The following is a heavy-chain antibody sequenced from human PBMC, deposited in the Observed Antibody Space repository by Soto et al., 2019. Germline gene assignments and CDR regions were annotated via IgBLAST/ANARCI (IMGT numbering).Heavy chain of an antibody. Sequence: QVRLQEWGPGLVKPSQTLSLKCSVSGGSITTGGRYWSWIRQLPGKGLEWIGDIYYSGNTYYNASLKSRVTISVEAAKNQFSLKLSSVTAADTALYYCAQALVFTGGDGFVIWGQGRLVTVSS. CDR3: AQALVFTGGDGFVI. CDR2: IYYSGNT. D-gene: IGHD1-1*01. CDR1: GGSITTGGRY. J-gene: IGHJ3*02. V-gene: IGHV4-31*02.